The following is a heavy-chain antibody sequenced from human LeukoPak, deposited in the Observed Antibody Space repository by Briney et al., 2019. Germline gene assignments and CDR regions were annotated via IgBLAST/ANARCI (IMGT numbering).Heavy chain of an antibody. V-gene: IGHV1-2*02. CDR2: INPNSGGT. Sequence: ASVKVSCKASGYTFTGYYMLWVRQAPGQGLEWMGWINPNSGGTNYAQKFQGRVTMTRDTSISTAYMELSRLRSDDTAVYYCARANVLVRSNTDYWGQGTLVTVSS. J-gene: IGHJ4*02. D-gene: IGHD2-8*01. CDR1: GYTFTGYY. CDR3: ARANVLVRSNTDY.